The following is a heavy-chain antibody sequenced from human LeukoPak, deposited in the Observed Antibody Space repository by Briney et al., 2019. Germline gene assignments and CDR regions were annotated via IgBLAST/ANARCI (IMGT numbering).Heavy chain of an antibody. CDR1: GGSFSGYY. J-gene: IGHJ4*02. CDR2: INHSGST. V-gene: IGHV4-34*01. Sequence: KPSETLSLTCAVYGGSFSGYYWSWIRQPPGKGLEWIGEINHSGSTNYNPSLKSRVTISVDTSKNQFSLKLSSVTAADTAVYYCARYFPISGGLQYYFDYWGQGTLVTVSS. D-gene: IGHD2/OR15-2a*01. CDR3: ARYFPISGGLQYYFDY.